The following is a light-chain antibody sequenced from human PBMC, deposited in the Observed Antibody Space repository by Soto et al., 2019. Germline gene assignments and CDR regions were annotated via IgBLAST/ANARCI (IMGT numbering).Light chain of an antibody. J-gene: IGKJ1*01. CDR1: QSVSSS. CDR3: QQYNNWPT. V-gene: IGKV3-15*01. CDR2: GAS. Sequence: EIVMTQSPATLPVSPGERATLSCRASQSVSSSHIAWYQQKPGQAPRLLIYGASTRATGIPARFSGSGSGTEFTLTISSLQSEDFAVYYCQQYNNWPTFGQGTKVDNK.